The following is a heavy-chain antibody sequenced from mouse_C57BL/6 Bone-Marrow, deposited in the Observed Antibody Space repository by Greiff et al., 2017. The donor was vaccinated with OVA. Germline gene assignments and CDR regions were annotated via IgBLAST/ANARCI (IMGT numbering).Heavy chain of an antibody. D-gene: IGHD2-12*01. CDR1: GYAFTNYL. CDR2: INPGSGGT. V-gene: IGHV1-54*01. J-gene: IGHJ2*01. Sequence: QVQLQQSGAELVRPGTSVKVSCKASGYAFTNYLIEWVKQRPGQGLEWIGVINPGSGGTNYNEKFKGKATLTADTSSSTAYMQLSSLTSEDSAVYFCARRHYKGGFDYWGQGTTLTVSS. CDR3: ARRHYKGGFDY.